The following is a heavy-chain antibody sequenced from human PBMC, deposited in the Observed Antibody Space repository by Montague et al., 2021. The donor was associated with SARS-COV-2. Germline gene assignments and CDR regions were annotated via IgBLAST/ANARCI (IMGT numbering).Heavy chain of an antibody. D-gene: IGHD6-13*01. Sequence: SGGTIYNPSLKSRVIISVDTSKSQFSLKLSSVTAADTAVYYCAGDRFIAGGLLSHGFDPWGQGTLVTVSS. V-gene: IGHV4-59*01. CDR2: SGGT. CDR3: AGDRFIAGGLLSHGFDP. J-gene: IGHJ5*02.